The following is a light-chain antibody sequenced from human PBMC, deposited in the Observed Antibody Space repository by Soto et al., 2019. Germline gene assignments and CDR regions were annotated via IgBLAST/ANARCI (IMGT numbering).Light chain of an antibody. CDR2: AAS. Sequence: DIQMTQSPSSLSASVGDRLTITCRASQGISTYLNWYQQKPGKAPKLLIYAASTLQSGVPSRFRGSVSERDFTLTISSLHPEDFAVYYCQHCNNWLEGTFGQGTK. CDR3: QHCNNWLEGT. CDR1: QGISTY. V-gene: IGKV1-39*01. J-gene: IGKJ1*01.